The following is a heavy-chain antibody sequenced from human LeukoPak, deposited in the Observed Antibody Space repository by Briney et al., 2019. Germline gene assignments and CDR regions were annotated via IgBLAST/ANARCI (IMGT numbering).Heavy chain of an antibody. CDR3: ASGGRADRSTYLNYMDV. V-gene: IGHV4-59*08. D-gene: IGHD3-16*01. J-gene: IGHJ6*03. CDR1: NGSITNYY. Sequence: PSETLSLTCTGSNGSITNYYWTWIRQPPGKGLAGIGYIYYSGSTNYNPSLKSRGTISVDTSKNQFSLKLSSMPAADTAVYYCASGGRADRSTYLNYMDVWGNGTTVTVSS. CDR2: IYYSGST.